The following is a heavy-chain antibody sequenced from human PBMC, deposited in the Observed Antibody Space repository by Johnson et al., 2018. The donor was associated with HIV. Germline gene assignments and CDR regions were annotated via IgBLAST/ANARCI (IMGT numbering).Heavy chain of an antibody. J-gene: IGHJ3*02. CDR2: IKRKTDGGTT. V-gene: IGHV3-15*01. Sequence: VQLVESGGGVVQPGRSLRLSCAASGFTFSNAWMTWVRQAPGKGLEWVGRIKRKTDGGTTDYAAPVNGRFTISRANSKNTLYLHMNSLRAEDTAVYYCARGRATGRGRSAFDIWGQGTMVTVSS. CDR1: GFTFSNAW. CDR3: ARGRATGRGRSAFDI. D-gene: IGHD1-14*01.